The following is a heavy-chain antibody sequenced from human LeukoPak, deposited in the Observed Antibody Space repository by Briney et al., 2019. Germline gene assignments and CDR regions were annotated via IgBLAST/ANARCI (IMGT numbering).Heavy chain of an antibody. Sequence: SETLSLTCTVSGGSISSGGYYWSWIRQHPGKGLEWIGYIYYSGSTYYNPSLKSRVTISVDTYKNQFSLKLSSVTAADTAVYYCARVGVYDILTGRTFPYYFDYWGQGTLVTVSS. CDR3: ARVGVYDILTGRTFPYYFDY. CDR1: GGSISSGGYY. J-gene: IGHJ4*02. CDR2: IYYSGST. D-gene: IGHD3-9*01. V-gene: IGHV4-31*03.